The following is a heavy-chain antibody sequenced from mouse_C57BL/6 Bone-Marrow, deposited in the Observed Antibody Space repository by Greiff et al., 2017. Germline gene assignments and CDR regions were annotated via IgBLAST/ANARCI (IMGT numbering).Heavy chain of an antibody. CDR3: ARSSNWYFDI. CDR1: GYAFTNYL. CDR2: INPGSGGT. J-gene: IGHJ1*03. V-gene: IGHV1-54*01. Sequence: QVQLQQPGAELVRPGTSVKVSCKASGYAFTNYLIEWVKQRPGQGLEWIGVINPGSGGTNYNEKFKGKATLTADKSSSTAYMQLSSLTSEDSAVDFCARSSNWYFDIWGTGTTVTVSS. D-gene: IGHD1-1*01.